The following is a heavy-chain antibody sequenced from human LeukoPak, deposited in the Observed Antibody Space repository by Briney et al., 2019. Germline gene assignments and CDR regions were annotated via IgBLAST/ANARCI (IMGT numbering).Heavy chain of an antibody. D-gene: IGHD4-11*01. J-gene: IGHJ5*02. CDR3: ARDLYRDSLPVSWFDP. V-gene: IGHV1-18*01. CDR1: GYTFTSYG. Sequence: ASVKVSCKASGYTFTSYGISWVRQAPGQGLEWMGWISAYNGNTNYAQKLQGRVTMTTDTSTSTAYMELRSLRSDDTAVYYCARDLYRDSLPVSWFDPWGRGTLVTVSS. CDR2: ISAYNGNT.